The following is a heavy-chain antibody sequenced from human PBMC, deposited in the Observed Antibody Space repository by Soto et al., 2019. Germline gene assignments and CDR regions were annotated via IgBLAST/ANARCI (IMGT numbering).Heavy chain of an antibody. V-gene: IGHV4-59*01. Sequence: SETLSLTCTVSGGSISSYYWSWIRQPPGKGLEWIGYIYYSGSTNYNPSLKSRVTISVDTSKNQFSLKLSSVTAADTAVYYCARGPSNYDFWSGPYYGMDVWGQGTTVTVSS. CDR2: IYYSGST. D-gene: IGHD3-3*01. J-gene: IGHJ6*02. CDR1: GGSISSYY. CDR3: ARGPSNYDFWSGPYYGMDV.